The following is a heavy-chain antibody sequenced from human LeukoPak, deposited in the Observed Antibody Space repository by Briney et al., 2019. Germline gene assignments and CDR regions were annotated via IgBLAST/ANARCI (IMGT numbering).Heavy chain of an antibody. CDR1: GGSISSGGYS. CDR2: IYHSGST. D-gene: IGHD5-18*01. J-gene: IGHJ4*02. CDR3: ARSSYSYGHFDY. Sequence: SQTLSLTCAVSGGSISSGGYSWSWTRQPPGKGLEWIGYIYHSGSTYYNPSLKSRVTISVDRSKNQFSLKLSSVTAADTAVYYCARSSYSYGHFDYWGQGTLVTLSS. V-gene: IGHV4-30-2*01.